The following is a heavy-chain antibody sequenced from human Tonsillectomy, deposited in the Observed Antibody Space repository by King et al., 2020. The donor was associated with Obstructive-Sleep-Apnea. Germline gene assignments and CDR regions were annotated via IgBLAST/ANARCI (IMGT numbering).Heavy chain of an antibody. V-gene: IGHV1-2*02. CDR3: ARVPRHYYYDSSAYFYYFDF. D-gene: IGHD3-22*01. Sequence: HGQLVQSGAEVKKPGASVKVSCKPSGYTFTDYYVHWVRQAPGQGLEWMGWISPHTGGTNYAQNVQDRVTMTRDTSSSSAYMELSRLRSDDTAVYYCARVPRHYYYDSSAYFYYFDFGGQGTLVTVSS. CDR1: GYTFTDYY. CDR2: ISPHTGGT. J-gene: IGHJ4*02.